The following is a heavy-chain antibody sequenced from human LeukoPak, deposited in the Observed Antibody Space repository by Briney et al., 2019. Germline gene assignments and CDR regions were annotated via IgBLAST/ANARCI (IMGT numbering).Heavy chain of an antibody. Sequence: SGGSLRLSCAASGFTFSSYAMSWVRQAPVKGLEWVSVIYSGGSTYYADSVKGRFTISRDNSKNTLYLQMNSLRAEDTAVYYCARGVGIAVAGTGGFDYWGQGTLVTVSS. CDR3: ARGVGIAVAGTGGFDY. D-gene: IGHD6-19*01. V-gene: IGHV3-53*01. CDR2: IYSGGST. CDR1: GFTFSSYA. J-gene: IGHJ4*02.